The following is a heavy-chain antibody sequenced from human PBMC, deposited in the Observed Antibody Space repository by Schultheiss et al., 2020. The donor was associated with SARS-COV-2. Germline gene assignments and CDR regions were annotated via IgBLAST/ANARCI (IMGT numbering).Heavy chain of an antibody. CDR2: INSDGSST. J-gene: IGHJ6*02. Sequence: GGSLRLSCAASGFTFSSYWMHWVRQAPGKGLVWVSRINSDGSSTSYADSVKGRFTISRDNAKNTLYLQINSLRAEDTAVYYCARTITMRKGYYYGMDVWGQGTTVTVSS. D-gene: IGHD3-22*01. CDR1: GFTFSSYW. V-gene: IGHV3-74*01. CDR3: ARTITMRKGYYYGMDV.